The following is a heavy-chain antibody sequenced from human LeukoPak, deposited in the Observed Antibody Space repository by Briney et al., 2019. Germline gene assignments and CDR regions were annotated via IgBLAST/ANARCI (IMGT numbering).Heavy chain of an antibody. CDR2: ISSSGSTI. Sequence: GGSLRLSCAASGFTFSDYYMSWIRQAPGKGLEWVSYISSSGSTIYYAASVKGRFTISRDNAKNSLYLQMNSLRAEDTAVYYCASVAYFYHDFDYWGQGTLVTVSS. CDR3: ASVAYFYHDFDY. J-gene: IGHJ4*02. D-gene: IGHD3-22*01. V-gene: IGHV3-11*01. CDR1: GFTFSDYY.